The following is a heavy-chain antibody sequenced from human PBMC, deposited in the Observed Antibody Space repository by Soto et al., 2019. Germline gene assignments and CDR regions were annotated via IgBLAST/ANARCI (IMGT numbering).Heavy chain of an antibody. D-gene: IGHD3-10*01. V-gene: IGHV3-53*01. CDR3: VRPLPSGRNYGMDV. Sequence: GSLRLSCAASGLTVSSNYMSWVRQAPGKGLEWVSVIYNDGNTYYADSVKGRFTISRDTSKNTLYLQMDSLRAEDTAVYYCVRPLPSGRNYGMDVWGQGTTVTVSS. CDR1: GLTVSSNY. CDR2: IYNDGNT. J-gene: IGHJ6*02.